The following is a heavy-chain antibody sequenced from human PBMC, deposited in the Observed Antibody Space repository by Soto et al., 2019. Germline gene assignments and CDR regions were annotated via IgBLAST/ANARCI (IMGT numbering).Heavy chain of an antibody. CDR1: GFTFSTYS. D-gene: IGHD6-13*01. J-gene: IGHJ5*02. V-gene: IGHV3-48*02. Sequence: GGSLRLSCAASGFTFSTYSMNWARQAPGKGLEWIAYITSSSSTIFYADSVKGRFTISRDNAKNSLYLQMNSLGDEDTSVYYCARDNGIAGSFDPWGQGTPVTVSS. CDR2: ITSSSSTI. CDR3: ARDNGIAGSFDP.